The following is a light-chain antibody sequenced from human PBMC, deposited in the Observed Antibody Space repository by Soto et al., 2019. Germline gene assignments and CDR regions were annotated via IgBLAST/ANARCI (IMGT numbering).Light chain of an antibody. V-gene: IGKV1-5*01. J-gene: IGKJ1*01. Sequence: IQRTQSPSTLSASLGDSVTITCRASQTVNAWLAWYQHKPGKAPKPLIYDASILESGVPARFSGSGSGTEFILTISSLTPDDVGTYYCQQYNTHSGTFGQGTKVDIK. CDR1: QTVNAW. CDR2: DAS. CDR3: QQYNTHSGT.